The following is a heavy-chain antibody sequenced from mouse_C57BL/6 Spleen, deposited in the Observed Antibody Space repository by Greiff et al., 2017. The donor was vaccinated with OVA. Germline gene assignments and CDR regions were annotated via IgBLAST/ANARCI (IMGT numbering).Heavy chain of an antibody. Sequence: DVKLVESEGGLVQPGSSMKLSCTASGFTFSDYYMAWVRQVPEKGLEWVANINYDGSSTYYLDSLKSRFIISRDNAKNILYLQMSSLKSEDTATYYCARDPSYYSNYVGFAYWGQGTLVTVSA. CDR2: INYDGSST. CDR3: ARDPSYYSNYVGFAY. J-gene: IGHJ3*01. CDR1: GFTFSDYY. V-gene: IGHV5-16*01. D-gene: IGHD2-5*01.